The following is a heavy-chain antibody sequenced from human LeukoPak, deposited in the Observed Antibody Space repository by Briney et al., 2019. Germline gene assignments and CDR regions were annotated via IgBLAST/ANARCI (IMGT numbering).Heavy chain of an antibody. D-gene: IGHD1-26*01. CDR1: GFTFSSYS. V-gene: IGHV3-21*01. Sequence: GGSLRLSCAASGFTFSSYSMNWVRQAPGKGLEWVSSISRSSSYIYYADSVKGRFTISRDNAKNSLYLQMNSLRAEDTAVYYCARGGSYFDYWGQGTLVTVSS. CDR2: ISRSSSYI. J-gene: IGHJ4*02. CDR3: ARGGSYFDY.